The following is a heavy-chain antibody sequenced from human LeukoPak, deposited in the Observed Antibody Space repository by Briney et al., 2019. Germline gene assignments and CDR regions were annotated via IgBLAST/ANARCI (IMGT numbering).Heavy chain of an antibody. D-gene: IGHD3-3*01. J-gene: IGHJ6*02. CDR3: ASDFWSGYYNDYYYGMDV. V-gene: IGHV1-8*01. CDR1: GYTFTSYD. CDR2: TNPNSGNT. Sequence: ASVKVSCKASGYTFTSYDINWVRQATGQGLEWMGWTNPNSGNTGYAQKFQGRVTMTRNTSISTAYMELSSLRSEDTAVYYCASDFWSGYYNDYYYGMDVWGQGTTVTVSS.